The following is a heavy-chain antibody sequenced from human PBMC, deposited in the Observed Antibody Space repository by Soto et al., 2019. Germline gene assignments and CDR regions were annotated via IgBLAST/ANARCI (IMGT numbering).Heavy chain of an antibody. CDR2: ISFSSGTI. Sequence: GGPLRLSCAASGLNFSPYSMNWVRQAPGKGLEWISFISFSSGTIYYADSVKGRFTISRDNAKNSLHLQMNSLRAEDTAIYYCASPLSSTRTYWGQGTLVTVSS. CDR1: GLNFSPYS. V-gene: IGHV3-48*04. CDR3: ASPLSSTRTY. D-gene: IGHD2-2*01. J-gene: IGHJ4*02.